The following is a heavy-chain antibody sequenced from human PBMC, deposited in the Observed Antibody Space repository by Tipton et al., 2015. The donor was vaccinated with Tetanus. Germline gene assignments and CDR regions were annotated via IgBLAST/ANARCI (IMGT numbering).Heavy chain of an antibody. CDR2: INGEASDT. CDR3: ARELAYDGSGRDAFDI. Sequence: LSLTCAASGFSVSNNYMSWVRQAPGKGLVWVSRINGEASDTGYADSVKGRLSISRDNTKNMLYLQINSLRAEDTAVYYCARELAYDGSGRDAFDIWGQGTMVTVSS. V-gene: IGHV3-74*01. CDR1: GFSVSNNY. J-gene: IGHJ3*02. D-gene: IGHD3-10*01.